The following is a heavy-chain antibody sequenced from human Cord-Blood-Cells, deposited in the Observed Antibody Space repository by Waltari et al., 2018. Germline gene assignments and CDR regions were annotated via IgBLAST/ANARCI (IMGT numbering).Heavy chain of an antibody. Sequence: QVQLVESGGGVVQPGRSLRLSCAASGFTFSSYGMHWVRQAPGKGLEWVAVISYDGSNKYYADSVKGRFTISRDNSKNTLYLQMNSLRAEDTAVYYCAKGHKLGISPDDYWGQGTLVTVSS. CDR2: ISYDGSNK. J-gene: IGHJ4*02. CDR1: GFTFSSYG. D-gene: IGHD7-27*01. CDR3: AKGHKLGISPDDY. V-gene: IGHV3-30*18.